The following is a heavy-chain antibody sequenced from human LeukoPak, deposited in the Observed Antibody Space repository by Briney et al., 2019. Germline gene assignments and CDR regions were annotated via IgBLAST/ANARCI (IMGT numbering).Heavy chain of an antibody. CDR3: TTHWGANYYDSSGYSFDAFDI. V-gene: IGHV3-15*01. Sequence: GGSLRLSCAASGFTFSNAWMSWVRQAPGKGLEWVGRIKSKTDGGTTDYAAPVKGRFTISRDDSKNTLYLQMNSLKTEDTAVYYCTTHWGANYYDSSGYSFDAFDIWGQGTMVTVSS. J-gene: IGHJ3*02. CDR1: GFTFSNAW. D-gene: IGHD3-22*01. CDR2: IKSKTDGGTT.